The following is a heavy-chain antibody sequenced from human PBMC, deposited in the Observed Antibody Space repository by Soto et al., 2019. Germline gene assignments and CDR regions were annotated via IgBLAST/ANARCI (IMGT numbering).Heavy chain of an antibody. D-gene: IGHD3-10*01. CDR2: IIPIFGTA. CDR1: GGTFSSYA. Sequence: QVQLVQSGAEVKKPGSSVKVSCKASGGTFSSYAISWVRQAPGQGLEWMGGIIPIFGTANYAQKFQGRVTITADESTSTAYMELSSLRSEDTAVYYCASWDPKVRGAYNDQSYDYCGQGTLVTVSS. V-gene: IGHV1-69*01. J-gene: IGHJ4*02. CDR3: ASWDPKVRGAYNDQSYDY.